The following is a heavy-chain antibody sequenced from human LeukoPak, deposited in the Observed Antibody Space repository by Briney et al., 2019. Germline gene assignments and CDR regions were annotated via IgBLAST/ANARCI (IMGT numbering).Heavy chain of an antibody. CDR3: ARRSAAKDAFDI. J-gene: IGHJ3*02. CDR1: GITFIKYS. V-gene: IGHV3-23*01. D-gene: IGHD6-25*01. CDR2: ITGSGAFT. Sequence: GGSLRLSCAASGITFIKYSMTWVRQAPGKGLEWVSAITGSGAFTDYADSVKGRFTISRDNSKNTLFLQMNSLRAEDTAVYYCARRSAAKDAFDIWGQGTMVTVSS.